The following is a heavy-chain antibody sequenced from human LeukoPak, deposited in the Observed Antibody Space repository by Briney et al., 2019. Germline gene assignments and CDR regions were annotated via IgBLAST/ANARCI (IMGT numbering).Heavy chain of an antibody. V-gene: IGHV3-21*01. CDR1: GFTFSSYS. J-gene: IGHJ4*02. CDR3: ARGDSSSWYGIDY. Sequence: GGSLRLSCAASGFTFSSYSMNWVRQAPGKGLEWVSSISSSSSYIYYADSVKGRFTISRDNAKNSLYLQMNSLRAEDTAVYYCARGDSSSWYGIDYWGQGTLVTVSS. CDR2: ISSSSSYI. D-gene: IGHD6-13*01.